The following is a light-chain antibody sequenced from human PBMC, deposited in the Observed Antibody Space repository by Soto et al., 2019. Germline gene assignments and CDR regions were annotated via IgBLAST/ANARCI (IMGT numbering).Light chain of an antibody. CDR2: GDS. CDR3: QLWDTSSDHRYV. J-gene: IGLJ1*01. V-gene: IGLV3-21*02. CDR1: NIGSRS. Sequence: SYELTQPPSVSVAPGQTARITCGGNNIGSRSVHWYQQKPGQAPVLVVYGDSDRPSGIPERFSGSNSGNTATLTISRVEAGDEADYYCQLWDTSSDHRYVFGTGTKVTVL.